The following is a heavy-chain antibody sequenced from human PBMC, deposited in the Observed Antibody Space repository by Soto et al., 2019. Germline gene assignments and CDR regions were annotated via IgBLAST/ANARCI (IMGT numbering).Heavy chain of an antibody. V-gene: IGHV4-59*01. CDR1: GGSISSYY. CDR2: IYYSGST. D-gene: IGHD6-6*01. CDR3: ARGGVAARPYGMDV. Sequence: SETLSLTCTVSGGSISSYYWSWIRQPPGEGLEWIGYIYYSGSTNYNPSLKSRVTISVDTSKNQFSLKLSSVTAADTAVYYCARGGVAARPYGMDVWGQGTTVTVSS. J-gene: IGHJ6*02.